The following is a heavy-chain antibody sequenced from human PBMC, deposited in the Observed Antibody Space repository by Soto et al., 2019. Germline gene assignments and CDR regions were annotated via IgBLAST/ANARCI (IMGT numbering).Heavy chain of an antibody. CDR3: ACNAGYSSGWHL. Sequence: EVQLVESGGGLVQPGGSLRLSCAASGFTVSSNYMSWVRQAPGKGLEWVSVISSGGSTYYADSVKGRFTISRDNSKNTLFRQMNALRTEDTAVYYCACNAGYSSGWHLWGQGTLVTVSS. CDR1: GFTVSSNY. D-gene: IGHD6-19*01. J-gene: IGHJ5*02. V-gene: IGHV3-66*01. CDR2: ISSGGST.